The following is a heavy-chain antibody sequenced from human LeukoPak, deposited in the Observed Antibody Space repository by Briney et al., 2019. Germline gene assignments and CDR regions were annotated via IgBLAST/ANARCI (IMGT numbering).Heavy chain of an antibody. CDR2: IIPIFGTA. V-gene: IGHV1-69*05. CDR1: GGTFSSYA. J-gene: IGHJ4*02. D-gene: IGHD3-10*01. Sequence: SVKVSCKXSGGTFSSYAISWVRQAPGQGLEWMGGIIPIFGTANYAQKFQGRVTITTDESTSTAYMELSSLRSEDTAVYYCARVPTGITMVRGPILYYFDYWGQGTLVTVSS. CDR3: ARVPTGITMVRGPILYYFDY.